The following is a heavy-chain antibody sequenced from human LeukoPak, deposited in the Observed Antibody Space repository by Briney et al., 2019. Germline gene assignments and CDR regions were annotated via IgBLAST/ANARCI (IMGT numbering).Heavy chain of an antibody. CDR1: GFTFSSYV. J-gene: IGHJ6*02. D-gene: IGHD3-9*01. CDR2: IGGSGGST. V-gene: IGHV3-23*01. CDR3: SLTYDILTGTKADYYYYGMDV. Sequence: GGSLRLSCASSGFTFSSYVMSWVRQAPGKGLEWVSAIGGSGGSTYYADSVKGRFTISRDNSKNTLYLQMNSLRAEDTAVYYCSLTYDILTGTKADYYYYGMDVWGQGTTVTVSS.